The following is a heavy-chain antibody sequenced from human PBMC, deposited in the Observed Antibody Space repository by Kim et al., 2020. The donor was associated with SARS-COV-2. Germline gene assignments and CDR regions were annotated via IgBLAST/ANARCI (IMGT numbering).Heavy chain of an antibody. V-gene: IGHV4-31*02. J-gene: IGHJ4*02. Sequence: TYYNPSLKSRVTRSVDTSKNQFSLKLSSGTAADTAVYYGARGSEDTVRLYWGQGTLVTVSS. CDR3: ARGSEDTVRLY. D-gene: IGHD4-4*01. CDR2: T.